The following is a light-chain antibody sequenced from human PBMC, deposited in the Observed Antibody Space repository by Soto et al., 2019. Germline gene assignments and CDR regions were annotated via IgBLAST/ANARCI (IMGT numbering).Light chain of an antibody. CDR1: QGMSSS. V-gene: IGKV1-9*01. J-gene: IGKJ4*01. Sequence: DIQLTQSPPFLSPSVGDRVTASCRAGQGMSSSLAWYQQKPRKAPKLLIYAVSTLQSGVPSRFSGSGSGTEFTLTISSLQPEDFATYFCQQLYTFGGGTKVEVE. CDR2: AVS. CDR3: QQLYT.